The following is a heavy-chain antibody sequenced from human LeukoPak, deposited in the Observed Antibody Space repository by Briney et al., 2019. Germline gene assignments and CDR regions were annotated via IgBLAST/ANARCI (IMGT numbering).Heavy chain of an antibody. CDR2: IRYDGSSK. CDR1: GFTFSSYG. CDR3: AKNRDILTSRRWFDP. V-gene: IGHV3-30*02. D-gene: IGHD3-9*01. Sequence: GGSLRLSCAASGFTFSSYGMHWVRQAPGKGLEWVAFIRYDGSSKYYADSVKGRFTISRDNSKNTLYLQMNSLRAEDTAVYYCAKNRDILTSRRWFDPWGQGTLVTVSS. J-gene: IGHJ5*02.